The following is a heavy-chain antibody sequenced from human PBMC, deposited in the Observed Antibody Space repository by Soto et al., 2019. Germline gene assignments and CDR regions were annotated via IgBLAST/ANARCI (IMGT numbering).Heavy chain of an antibody. V-gene: IGHV2-5*02. Sequence: SGPTLVNPTQTLTLTCTFSGFSLSTNGVGVGWIRQPPGKALEWLVLIYWDDDKRYSPTLKSRLTITKDTSKNQVVLTMTNMDPVDTATYYCAHKAKRGYSGYDYLDYWGQGALVTVSS. CDR3: AHKAKRGYSGYDYLDY. CDR2: IYWDDDK. J-gene: IGHJ4*02. D-gene: IGHD5-12*01. CDR1: GFSLSTNGVG.